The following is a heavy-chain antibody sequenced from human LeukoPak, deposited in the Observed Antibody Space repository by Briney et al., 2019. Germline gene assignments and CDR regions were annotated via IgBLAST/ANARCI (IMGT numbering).Heavy chain of an antibody. CDR2: MNPNSGNT. CDR3: ARVRKYSGSYHFDY. J-gene: IGHJ4*02. V-gene: IGHV1-8*01. CDR1: GYTFTSYD. D-gene: IGHD1-26*01. Sequence: GASVKVSCKASGYTFTSYDINWVRQATGQGLEWMGWMNPNSGNTGYAQKFQGRVTMTRNTSISTAYMELSSLRSEDTAVYYCARVRKYSGSYHFDYWGQGTLVTVSS.